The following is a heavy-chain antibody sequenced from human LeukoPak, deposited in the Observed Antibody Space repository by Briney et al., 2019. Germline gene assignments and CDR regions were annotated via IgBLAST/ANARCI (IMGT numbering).Heavy chain of an antibody. CDR1: GFTFSSYS. CDR2: ISSSSSTI. J-gene: IGHJ4*02. CDR3: VSPLIATTGSTH. Sequence: GGSLRLSCAASGFTFSSYSMNWVRQAPGKGLEWVSSISSSSSTIYYADSVKGRFTISRDNAKKSLYLQMNSLRAEDTAVYYCVSPLIATTGSTHWGQGTLVTVSS. V-gene: IGHV3-48*01. D-gene: IGHD6-13*01.